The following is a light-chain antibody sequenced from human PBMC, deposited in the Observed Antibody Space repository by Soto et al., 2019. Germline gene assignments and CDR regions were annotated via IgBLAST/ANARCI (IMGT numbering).Light chain of an antibody. J-gene: IGKJ1*01. CDR3: QQYGASPWT. CDR2: GAS. V-gene: IGKV3-20*01. CDR1: QSVSGSP. Sequence: DIVWMQSPGTLSLSPGERDSLSCRASQSVSGSPLAWYQHKPGQAPRLLIYGASNRATGTPDRFSGSGSGKDFTVTISRLEPEDFALYYCQQYGASPWTFGRGIKVEIK.